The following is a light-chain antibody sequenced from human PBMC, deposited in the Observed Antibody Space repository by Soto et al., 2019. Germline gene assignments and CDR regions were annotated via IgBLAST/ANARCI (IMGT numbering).Light chain of an antibody. J-gene: IGKJ4*01. V-gene: IGKV1-33*01. Sequence: DIQMTQSPSSLSASVGDRVTITCQASQDISNYLNWYQQKPGKAPKLLIYDASNLETGVPSRFSGSGSGTDFTFTISSLQPEDIATYDCQQYDNLRSVGALTFGGGTKVEIK. CDR3: QQYDNLRSVGALT. CDR2: DAS. CDR1: QDISNY.